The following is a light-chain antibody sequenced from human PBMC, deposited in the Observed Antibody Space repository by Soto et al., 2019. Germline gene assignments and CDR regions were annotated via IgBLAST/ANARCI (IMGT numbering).Light chain of an antibody. V-gene: IGKV3D-20*02. CDR3: QQRSNWPLIT. CDR2: GAS. CDR1: QSVSSSY. J-gene: IGKJ5*01. Sequence: EIVLTQSPGTLSLSPGERATLSCRASQSVSSSYLAWYQQKPGQAPRLFIFGASTRATGIPARFSGSGSGTEFTLTISSLQSEDFAVYYCQQRSNWPLITFGQGTRLEIK.